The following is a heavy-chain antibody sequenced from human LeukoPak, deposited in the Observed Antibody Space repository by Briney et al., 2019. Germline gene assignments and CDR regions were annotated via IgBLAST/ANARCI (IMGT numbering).Heavy chain of an antibody. CDR3: ARAIHYRVGYFDY. D-gene: IGHD1-26*01. Sequence: SETLSLTCTVSGGSISSGSYYWGWIRQPPGKGLEWIGSIYYSGSTYYNPSLKSRVTISVDTSKNQFSLKLSSVTAADTAVYYCARAIHYRVGYFDYWGQGTLVTVSS. CDR1: GGSISSGSYY. CDR2: IYYSGST. V-gene: IGHV4-39*07. J-gene: IGHJ4*02.